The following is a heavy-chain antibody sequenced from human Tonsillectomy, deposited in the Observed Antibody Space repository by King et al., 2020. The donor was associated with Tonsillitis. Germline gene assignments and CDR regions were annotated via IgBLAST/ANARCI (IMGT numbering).Heavy chain of an antibody. CDR1: GGSISSSSYY. V-gene: IGHV4-39*01. CDR3: ASSLASGWYVG. Sequence: VQLQESGPGLVKPSETLSLTCTVSGGSISSSSYYWGWIRQPPGKGLEWIGSIYYSGSTYYNPSLKSRVTISVDTSKNQFSLKLSSVTAADTAVYYCASSLASGWYVGWGQGTLVTVSS. CDR2: IYYSGST. J-gene: IGHJ4*02. D-gene: IGHD6-19*01.